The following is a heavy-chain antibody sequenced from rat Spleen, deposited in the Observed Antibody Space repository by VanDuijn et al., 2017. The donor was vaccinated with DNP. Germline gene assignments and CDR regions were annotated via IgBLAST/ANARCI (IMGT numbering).Heavy chain of an antibody. J-gene: IGHJ3*01. CDR3: ARSQGYYYDGSYYPFAY. D-gene: IGHD1-12*02. CDR1: GFSLTNYH. CDR2: VQSDGNT. Sequence: QVQLKESGPGLVQPSQTLSLTCTVSGFSLTNYHVDWVRQPPGKGLEWMGRVQSDGNTDYNSVLKSRLSISRDTSKSQVFLKMNRLQTEDTAMYFCARSQGYYYDGSYYPFAYWGQGTLVTVSS. V-gene: IGHV2-27*01.